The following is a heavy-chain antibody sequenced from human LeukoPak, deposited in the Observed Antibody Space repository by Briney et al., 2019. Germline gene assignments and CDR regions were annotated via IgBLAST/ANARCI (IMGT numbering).Heavy chain of an antibody. Sequence: SETLSLTCTVSGGSISSSSYYWGWIRQPPGKGLEWIGSIYYSGSTYYNPSLKSRVTISIDTSKNQFSLKLSSVTAADTAVYYCARGRLYYYGSGSYYKVPNFDYWGQGTLVAVSS. CDR2: IYYSGST. CDR3: ARGRLYYYGSGSYYKVPNFDY. CDR1: GGSISSSSYY. J-gene: IGHJ4*02. D-gene: IGHD3-10*01. V-gene: IGHV4-39*07.